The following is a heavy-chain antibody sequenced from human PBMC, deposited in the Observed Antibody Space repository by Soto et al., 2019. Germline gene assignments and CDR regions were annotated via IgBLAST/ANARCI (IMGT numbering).Heavy chain of an antibody. Sequence: ASVKVSCKASGYTFTSYGISWVRQAPGQGLEWMGWISAYNGNTNYAQKLQGRVTMTTDTSTSTAYMELRSLRSDDTAVYYCARDREWYCSSTSCYFIPFDYWGKGTLVT. V-gene: IGHV1-18*01. CDR2: ISAYNGNT. J-gene: IGHJ4*02. D-gene: IGHD2-2*01. CDR3: ARDREWYCSSTSCYFIPFDY. CDR1: GYTFTSYG.